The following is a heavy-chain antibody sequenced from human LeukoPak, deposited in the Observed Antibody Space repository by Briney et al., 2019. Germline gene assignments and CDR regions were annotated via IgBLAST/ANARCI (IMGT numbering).Heavy chain of an antibody. CDR2: ISGSGGST. D-gene: IGHD2-21*02. CDR3: AKVDLAYCGGDCYLFDY. CDR1: GLTFSSYA. Sequence: GGSLRLSCAASGLTFSSYAMSWVRQAPGKGLEWVSAISGSGGSTYYADSVKGRFTISRDNSKNTQYLQMNSLRAEDTAVYYCAKVDLAYCGGDCYLFDYWGQGTLVTVSS. V-gene: IGHV3-23*01. J-gene: IGHJ4*02.